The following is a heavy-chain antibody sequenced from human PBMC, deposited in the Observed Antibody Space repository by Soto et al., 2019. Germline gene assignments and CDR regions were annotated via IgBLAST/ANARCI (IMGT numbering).Heavy chain of an antibody. CDR1: GYSSAGYW. Sequence: GESLKISCKGSGYSSAGYWITWVRQKPGKGLESMGRIDPSDSQTYYSPSFRGHVTISATKSITTVFLQWSSLRASDTAMYYCARQIYDSDTGPNFQYYFDSWGQGTPVTVSS. V-gene: IGHV5-10-1*01. D-gene: IGHD3-22*01. J-gene: IGHJ4*02. CDR3: ARQIYDSDTGPNFQYYFDS. CDR2: IDPSDSQT.